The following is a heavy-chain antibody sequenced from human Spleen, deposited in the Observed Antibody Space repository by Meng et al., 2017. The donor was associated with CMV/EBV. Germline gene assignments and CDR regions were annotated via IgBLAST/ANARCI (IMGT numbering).Heavy chain of an antibody. CDR1: GGTFSNYG. CDR3: AREGVVGTTIYFDY. J-gene: IGHJ4*02. CDR2: IIPIFGTA. D-gene: IGHD1-1*01. V-gene: IGHV1-69*05. Sequence: ASGGTFSNYGVNWVRQAPGQGLEWMGGIIPIFGTANYAQKFQGRVTITTDESTTTAYMELSSLRSDDTAVYYCAREGVVGTTIYFDYWGQGTLVTAPQ.